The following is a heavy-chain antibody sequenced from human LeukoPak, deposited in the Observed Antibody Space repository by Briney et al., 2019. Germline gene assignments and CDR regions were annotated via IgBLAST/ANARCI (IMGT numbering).Heavy chain of an antibody. Sequence: PGGSLRLSCAASGFTFSSYSMNWVCQAPGKGLEWVSSISSSSSYIYYADSVKGRFTISRDNAKNSLYLQMNSLRAEDTAVYYCARDNNWNPFDYWGQGTLVTVSS. D-gene: IGHD1-20*01. CDR3: ARDNNWNPFDY. V-gene: IGHV3-21*01. CDR2: ISSSSSYI. CDR1: GFTFSSYS. J-gene: IGHJ4*02.